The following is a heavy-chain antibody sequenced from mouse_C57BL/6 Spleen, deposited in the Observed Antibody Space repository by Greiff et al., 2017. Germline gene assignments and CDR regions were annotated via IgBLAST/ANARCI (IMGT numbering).Heavy chain of an antibody. J-gene: IGHJ2*01. CDR2: ISYDGSN. V-gene: IGHV3-6*01. CDR3: ARVDGYYGFDY. CDR1: GYSITSGYY. D-gene: IGHD2-3*01. Sequence: ESGPGLVKPSQSLSLTCSVTGYSITSGYYWNWIRQFPGNKLEWMGYISYDGSNNYNPSLKNRISITRDTSKNQFFLKLNSVTTEDTATYYCARVDGYYGFDYWGQGTTLTVSS.